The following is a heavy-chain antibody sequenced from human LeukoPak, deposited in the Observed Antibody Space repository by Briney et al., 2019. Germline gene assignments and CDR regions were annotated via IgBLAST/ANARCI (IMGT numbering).Heavy chain of an antibody. CDR1: GFTFSDYY. V-gene: IGHV3-11*01. J-gene: IGHJ6*02. Sequence: PGRSLRLSCAASGFTFSDYYMSWIRQAPGKGLEWVSYISTSGSTIYYADSVKGRFTIFRDNDKNSLYLQMHSLSAEDTAVYYCARYAFGAYYYGMDVWGQGPTVTVSS. CDR2: ISTSGSTI. CDR3: ARYAFGAYYYGMDV. D-gene: IGHD3-10*01.